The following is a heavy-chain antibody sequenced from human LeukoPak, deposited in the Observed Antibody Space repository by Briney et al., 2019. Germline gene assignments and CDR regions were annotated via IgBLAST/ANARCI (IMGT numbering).Heavy chain of an antibody. CDR3: ARHVCSSTSCNPYFDY. CDR1: GGSISGYY. CDR2: IYYSGST. V-gene: IGHV4-59*08. Sequence: PSETLSLTCTVSGGSISGYYWSWIRQPPGKGLEWIGYIYYSGSTNYNPSLKSRVTMSVDTSKNQFSLRLSSVTAADTAVYYCARHVCSSTSCNPYFDYWGQGTLVTVSS. D-gene: IGHD2-2*01. J-gene: IGHJ4*02.